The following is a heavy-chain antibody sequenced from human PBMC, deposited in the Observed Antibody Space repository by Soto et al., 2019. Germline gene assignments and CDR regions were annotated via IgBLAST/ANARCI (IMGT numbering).Heavy chain of an antibody. Sequence: SVKVACKASGYTFYSHSISWVRQAPGEGLEWMGGIIPVFGTPHYAQKFQDRVTITADESTSTVYMEVSSLTSDDTAVYYCARGDATKIIVTTYYSQDVWGQGTTVTV. CDR2: IIPVFGTP. CDR3: ARGDATKIIVTTYYSQDV. V-gene: IGHV1-69*13. J-gene: IGHJ6*02. D-gene: IGHD3-22*01. CDR1: GYTFYSHS.